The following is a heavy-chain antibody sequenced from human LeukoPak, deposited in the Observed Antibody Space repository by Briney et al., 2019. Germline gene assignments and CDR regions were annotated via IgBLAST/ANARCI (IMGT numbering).Heavy chain of an antibody. D-gene: IGHD1-14*01. V-gene: IGHV3-30*04. CDR3: ARDKLTAEGNAFDI. J-gene: IGHJ3*02. CDR1: GFTFSSYA. CDR2: ISYDGSNK. Sequence: PGGSLRLSCAASGFTFSSYAMHWVRQAPGKGLEWVAVISYDGSNKYYADSVKGRFTVSRDNSKNTLYLQMNSLRAEDTAVYYCARDKLTAEGNAFDIWGQGTMVTVSS.